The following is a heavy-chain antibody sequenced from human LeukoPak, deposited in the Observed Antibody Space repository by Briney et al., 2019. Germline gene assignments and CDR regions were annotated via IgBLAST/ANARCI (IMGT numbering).Heavy chain of an antibody. CDR2: IYYSGST. V-gene: IGHV4-59*01. CDR1: GGSISSYY. D-gene: IGHD1-26*01. Sequence: PSETLSLTCTVSGGSISSYYWSWTRQPPGKGLEWIGYIYYSGSTNYNPSLKSRVTISVDTSKNQFSLKLSSVTAADTAVYYCARVGGSYSYFDYWGQGTLVTVSS. J-gene: IGHJ4*02. CDR3: ARVGGSYSYFDY.